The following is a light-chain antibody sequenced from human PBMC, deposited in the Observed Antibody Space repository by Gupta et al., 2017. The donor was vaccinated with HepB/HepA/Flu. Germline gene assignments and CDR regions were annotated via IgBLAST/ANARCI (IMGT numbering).Light chain of an antibody. CDR3: AAYYDILNTVL. V-gene: IGLV1-44*01. Sequence: SELTQPPSASATPGQRVTISCSGSSTNVGSITVHCYHHSPGRAPKLLINSDRLRPSAVPERFSASNSATSASLSISGLQAEDDAEYYCAAYYDILNTVLFGGGTKLTVL. J-gene: IGLJ2*01. CDR1: STNVGSIT. CDR2: SDR.